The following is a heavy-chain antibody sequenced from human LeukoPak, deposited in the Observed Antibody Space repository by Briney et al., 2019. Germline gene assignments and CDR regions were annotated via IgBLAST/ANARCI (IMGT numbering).Heavy chain of an antibody. D-gene: IGHD5-18*01. J-gene: IGHJ4*02. Sequence: SETLSLTCTVSGGSISSSSYYWGWIRQPPGKGLEWIGSIYYSGSTYYNPSLKSRVTISVDTSKNQSSLKLSSVTAADTAVYYCARVVGYSYGYYFDYWGQGTLVTVSS. CDR1: GGSISSSSYY. V-gene: IGHV4-39*01. CDR2: IYYSGST. CDR3: ARVVGYSYGYYFDY.